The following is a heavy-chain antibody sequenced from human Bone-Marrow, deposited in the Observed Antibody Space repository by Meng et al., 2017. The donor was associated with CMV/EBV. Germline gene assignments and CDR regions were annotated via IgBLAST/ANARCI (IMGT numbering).Heavy chain of an antibody. CDR1: GFSFSDSS. V-gene: IGHV3-21*01. J-gene: IGHJ6*02. D-gene: IGHD4-11*01. CDR2: ISSSSSYI. CDR3: ARDSNHNYYYYYGMDV. Sequence: GGSLRLSCAASGFSFSDSSMNWVRQAPGKRPEWVSSISSSSSYIYYADSVKGRFTISRDNAKNSLYLQMNSLRAEDTAVYYCARDSNHNYYYYYGMDVWGQGTTVTVSS.